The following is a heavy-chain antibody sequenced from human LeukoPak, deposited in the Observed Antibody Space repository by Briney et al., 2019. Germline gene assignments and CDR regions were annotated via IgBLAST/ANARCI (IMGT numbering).Heavy chain of an antibody. CDR1: GYTFTSYG. J-gene: IGHJ4*02. CDR3: ARLPVRRYLEQYYFDY. Sequence: GASVKVSCKASGYTFTSYGISWVRQAPGQGLEWMGWISAYNGNTNYAQKLQGRVTMTTDTATSTAYMELRSLRSDDTGVYYCARLPVRRYLEQYYFDYWGQGTLVTVSS. V-gene: IGHV1-18*01. CDR2: ISAYNGNT. D-gene: IGHD3-16*02.